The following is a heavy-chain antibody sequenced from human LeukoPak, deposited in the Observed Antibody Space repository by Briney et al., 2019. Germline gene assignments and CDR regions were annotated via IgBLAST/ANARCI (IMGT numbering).Heavy chain of an antibody. J-gene: IGHJ4*02. CDR1: GYTFTGYY. Sequence: GASVKVSCKASGYTFTGYYMHWVRQAPGQGLEWMGWINPNSGGTNYAQKFQGRVTMTRDTSISTAYMELSRLRSDDTAVYYCARVPLPSLLGYCSGGSSYGPDYWGQGTLVTVFS. V-gene: IGHV1-2*02. D-gene: IGHD2-15*01. CDR3: ARVPLPSLLGYCSGGSSYGPDY. CDR2: INPNSGGT.